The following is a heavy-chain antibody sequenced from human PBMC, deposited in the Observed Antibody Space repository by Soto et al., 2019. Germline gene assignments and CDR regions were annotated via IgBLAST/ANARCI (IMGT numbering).Heavy chain of an antibody. V-gene: IGHV3-7*05. CDR3: ARGPPEIVLIEAYYCMDV. CDR1: GFTFSSYL. CDR2: IKQDGSEK. Sequence: ESGGGLVPPGGSLRLSCAASGFTFSSYLMSWVRQAPGKGLEWVANIKQDGSEKYYVDSVKGRFTISRDNAKNSLYLQMNSLRAEATAVYYCARGPPEIVLIEAYYCMDVWGQGTTVTVSS. J-gene: IGHJ6*02. D-gene: IGHD2-8*01.